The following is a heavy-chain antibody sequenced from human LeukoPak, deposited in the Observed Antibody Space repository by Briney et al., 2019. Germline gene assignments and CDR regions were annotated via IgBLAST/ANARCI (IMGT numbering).Heavy chain of an antibody. J-gene: IGHJ4*02. V-gene: IGHV4-4*07. CDR3: ARAGYDSSGYSAYFDY. Sequence: SETLSLTCTVSGGSISSYYWSWIRQPAGKGLEWIGRIYTSGSTNYNPSLKSRVTMSVDTSKNQFSLKLNSVTAADTAVYYCARAGYDSSGYSAYFDYWGQGTLVTVSS. CDR2: IYTSGST. CDR1: GGSISSYY. D-gene: IGHD3-22*01.